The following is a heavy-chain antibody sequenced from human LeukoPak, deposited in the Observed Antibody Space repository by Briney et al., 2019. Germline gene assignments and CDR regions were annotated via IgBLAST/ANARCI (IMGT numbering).Heavy chain of an antibody. Sequence: SGTLSLTCTVSGGSISSYYWSWIRQPPGKGLEWIGYIYYSGSTNYNPSLKSRVTISVDTSKNQFSLKLSSVTAADTAVYYCARAPWVAATWDGYYFDYWGQGTLVTVSS. V-gene: IGHV4-59*01. CDR1: GGSISSYY. CDR2: IYYSGST. CDR3: ARAPWVAATWDGYYFDY. J-gene: IGHJ4*02. D-gene: IGHD2-15*01.